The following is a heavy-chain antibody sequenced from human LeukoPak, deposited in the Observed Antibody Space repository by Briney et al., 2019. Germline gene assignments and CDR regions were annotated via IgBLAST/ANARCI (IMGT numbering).Heavy chain of an antibody. V-gene: IGHV3-7*01. D-gene: IGHD5/OR15-5a*01. CDR2: INQDGSTK. CDR1: GFTFNRHW. J-gene: IGHJ5*02. Sequence: GGSLRLSCAASGFTFNRHWMSWVRQAPGKGLEWVASINQDGSTKHYVDSVKGRFIISRDNAEYSLSLQMNSLRAEDTAMFYCARLLGQSTIYDLWGQGTLVTVSS. CDR3: ARLLGQSTIYDL.